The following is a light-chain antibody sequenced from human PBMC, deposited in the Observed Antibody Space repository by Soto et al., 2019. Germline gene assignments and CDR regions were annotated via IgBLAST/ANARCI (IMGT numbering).Light chain of an antibody. CDR2: DAS. J-gene: IGKJ5*01. CDR1: QSVSSSY. V-gene: IGKV3D-20*02. CDR3: HQRQYWPPIT. Sequence: EIVLTQSPGTLSLPPGERATLSCRASQSVSSSYLAWYQHKPGQAPRLLVYDASNRATGIPARFSGSGSGTDFTLTISSLEPEDFAVYYCHQRQYWPPITFGQGTRLEI.